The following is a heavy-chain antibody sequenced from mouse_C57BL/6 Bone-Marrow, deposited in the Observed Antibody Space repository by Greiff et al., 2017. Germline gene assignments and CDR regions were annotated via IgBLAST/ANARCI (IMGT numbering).Heavy chain of an antibody. Sequence: EVKLQESGGDLVKPGGSLKLSCAASGFTFSSYCMSWVRQTPDKRLEWVATISSGGSYTYYPDSVKGRFTISRDNAKNTLYLQMSSLKSEDTAMYYCARRGYYGFAYWGQGTLVTVSA. CDR1: GFTFSSYC. J-gene: IGHJ3*01. D-gene: IGHD2-3*01. CDR3: ARRGYYGFAY. V-gene: IGHV5-6*02. CDR2: ISSGGSYT.